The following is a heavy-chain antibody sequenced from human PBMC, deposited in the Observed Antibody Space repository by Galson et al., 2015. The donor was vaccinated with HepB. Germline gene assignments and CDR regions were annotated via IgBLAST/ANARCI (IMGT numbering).Heavy chain of an antibody. J-gene: IGHJ4*02. CDR1: GFTFSSYS. Sequence: SLRLSCAASGFTFSSYSMNWVRHAPATVLDWVPSTSNSSSYICYADSVNARFTISRYNSKNSLYLQMNSLRAEDTAVYYCARGAAAGRYVDYWGQGTLVTVS. CDR3: ARGAAAGRYVDY. CDR2: TSNSSSYI. V-gene: IGHV3-21*01. D-gene: IGHD6-13*01.